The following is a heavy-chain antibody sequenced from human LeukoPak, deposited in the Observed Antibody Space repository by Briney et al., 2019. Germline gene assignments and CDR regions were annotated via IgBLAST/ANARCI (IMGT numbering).Heavy chain of an antibody. CDR1: GFTFSSYG. J-gene: IGHJ4*02. D-gene: IGHD1-1*01. Sequence: QSGGSLRLSCAASGFTFSSYGMHWVRQAPGKGLEGVAVISYDGSNKYYADSVKGRFTISRDNSENKLYLQINSLRVEDTAVYYCVKDTPTTGYRLDSWGEGTLVTVSS. V-gene: IGHV3-30*18. CDR3: VKDTPTTGYRLDS. CDR2: ISYDGSNK.